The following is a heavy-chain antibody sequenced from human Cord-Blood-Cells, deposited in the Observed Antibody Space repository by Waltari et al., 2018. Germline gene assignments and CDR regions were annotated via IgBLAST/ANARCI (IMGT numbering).Heavy chain of an antibody. Sequence: QVQLQQWGAGLLKPSETLSLTCAVYGGSFSGYYWSWIRQPPGKGLEWIGEINHSGSTNYNPSLKSRVTISVDTSKNQFSLKLGSVTAADTAVYYCASLRGYSGYDYGFDYWGQGTLVTVSS. J-gene: IGHJ4*02. CDR2: INHSGST. CDR1: GGSFSGYY. V-gene: IGHV4-34*01. CDR3: ASLRGYSGYDYGFDY. D-gene: IGHD5-12*01.